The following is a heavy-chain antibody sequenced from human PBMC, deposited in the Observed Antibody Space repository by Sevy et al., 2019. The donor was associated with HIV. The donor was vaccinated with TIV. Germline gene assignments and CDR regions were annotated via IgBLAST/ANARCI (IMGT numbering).Heavy chain of an antibody. D-gene: IGHD3-3*01. V-gene: IGHV1-18*01. J-gene: IGHJ6*02. CDR1: GYTFTSYG. Sequence: ASVKVSCKASGYTFTSYGISWVRQAPGQGLEWMGLISAYNGNTNYAQKLQGRVTMTTDTSTSTAYMELRSLRSDDTAVYYCARVRGYYDFWSGYFGNYYYGMDVWGQGTTVTVSS. CDR2: ISAYNGNT. CDR3: ARVRGYYDFWSGYFGNYYYGMDV.